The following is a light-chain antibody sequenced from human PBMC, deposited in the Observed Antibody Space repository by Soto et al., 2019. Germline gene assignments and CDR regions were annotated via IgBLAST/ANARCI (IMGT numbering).Light chain of an antibody. V-gene: IGKV3D-15*01. J-gene: IGKJ1*01. CDR1: QNISRS. CDR2: GAS. CDR3: QQYNNWPPSWT. Sequence: EIVMTQSPVTLSVSPGERATLSCRAIQNISRSLAWYQQKPGQGPSLLIYGASSRATGIPDRFSGSGSGTDFTLTISRLEPEDFAVYYCQQYNNWPPSWTFGQGTKVDI.